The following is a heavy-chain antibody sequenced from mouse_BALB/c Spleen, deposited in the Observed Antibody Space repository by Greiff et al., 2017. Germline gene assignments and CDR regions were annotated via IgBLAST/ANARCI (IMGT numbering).Heavy chain of an antibody. J-gene: IGHJ1*01. CDR1: GYAFTSYN. CDR3: ARSWGTTGDWYFDV. Sequence: LQESGPELVKPGASVKVSCKASGYAFTSYNMYWVKQSHGKSLEWIGYIDPYNGGTSYNQKFKGKATLTVDKSSSTAYMHLNSLTSEDSAVYYCARSWGTTGDWYFDVWGAGTTVTVSS. D-gene: IGHD1-1*01. V-gene: IGHV1S135*01. CDR2: IDPYNGGT.